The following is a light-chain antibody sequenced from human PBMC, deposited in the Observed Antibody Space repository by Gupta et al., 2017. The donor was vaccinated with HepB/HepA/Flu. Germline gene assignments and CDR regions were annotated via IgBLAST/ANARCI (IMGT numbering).Light chain of an antibody. V-gene: IGKV3-20*01. J-gene: IGKJ4*01. CDR1: QSVGSSY. CDR2: GAS. CDR3: QQYGSSPFT. Sequence: EFVLTQSPGTLSLSPGERATPSCRASQSVGSSYLAWYQQKPGQAPRLLIYGASSRATGIPDRFSGSGSGTDFTLTISRLEPEDFAVYYCQQYGSSPFTFGGGTKVEIK.